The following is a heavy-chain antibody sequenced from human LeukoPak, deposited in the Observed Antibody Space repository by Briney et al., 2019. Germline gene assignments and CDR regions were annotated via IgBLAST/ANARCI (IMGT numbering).Heavy chain of an antibody. CDR1: GYSISSGYY. CDR2: IYTSGST. D-gene: IGHD3-10*01. V-gene: IGHV4-4*07. J-gene: IGHJ5*02. Sequence: PSETLSLTCTVSGYSISSGYYWGWIRQPAGKGLEWIGRIYTSGSTHFNPSLKSRVTMSVDTSKNQFSLKLSSVTAADTAVYYCARDGYYYGSGSYPFDPWGQGTLVTVSS. CDR3: ARDGYYYGSGSYPFDP.